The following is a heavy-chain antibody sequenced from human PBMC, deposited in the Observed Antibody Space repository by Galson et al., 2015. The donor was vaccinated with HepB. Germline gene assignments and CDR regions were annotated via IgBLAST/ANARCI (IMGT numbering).Heavy chain of an antibody. J-gene: IGHJ4*02. Sequence: SLRLSCAASDFTVSSNYMSWVRQAPGKGLEWVSVIYSGGSTYYADSVKGRFTISRDNSKNTLYLQMNSLRAEDTAVYYCARDSVTQFDYWGQGTLVTVSS. CDR1: DFTVSSNY. CDR3: ARDSVTQFDY. CDR2: IYSGGST. D-gene: IGHD4-17*01. V-gene: IGHV3-66*01.